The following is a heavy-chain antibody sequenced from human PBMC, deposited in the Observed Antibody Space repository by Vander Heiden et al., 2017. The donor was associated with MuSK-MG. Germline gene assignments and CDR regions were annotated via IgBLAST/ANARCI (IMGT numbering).Heavy chain of an antibody. D-gene: IGHD6-19*01. J-gene: IGHJ4*02. V-gene: IGHV3-21*01. CDR2: ISSSSSYI. Sequence: EVQYVQSGGGLVKPGGSLRLSCAASGFTLSGYGMNWVRQDPGKGLEWVSSISSSSSYIYYADSVKGRFTISRDNAKNSLYLQMNSLRAEDTAVYYCARDKSVAGRFDYWGQGTLVTVSS. CDR3: ARDKSVAGRFDY. CDR1: GFTLSGYG.